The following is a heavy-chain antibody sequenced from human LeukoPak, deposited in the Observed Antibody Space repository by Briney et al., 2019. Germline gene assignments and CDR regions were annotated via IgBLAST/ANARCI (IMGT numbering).Heavy chain of an antibody. CDR1: GGSISSYY. J-gene: IGHJ4*02. CDR2: IYYSGST. V-gene: IGHV4-59*01. CDR3: ARRYCSSTSCFYYFDY. D-gene: IGHD2-2*01. Sequence: SETLSLTCTVSGGSISSYYWSWIRQPPGKGLEWIGYIYYSGSTNYNPSLKSRVTISVDTSKNQFSLKLSSVTAADTAVYYCARRYCSSTSCFYYFDYWGQGTLVTVSS.